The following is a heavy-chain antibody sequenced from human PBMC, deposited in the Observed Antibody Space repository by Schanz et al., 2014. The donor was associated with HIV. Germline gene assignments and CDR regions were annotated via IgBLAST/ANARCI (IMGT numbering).Heavy chain of an antibody. CDR2: IIPFFGTA. Sequence: QVQLVQSGAEVKKPGSSVRVSCKASGGTFNTLAFSWVRQAPGQGLQWMGGIIPFFGTANYAQTLQGRLTIPADESTGTAYMDLTSLRYEDTALYYCAASMYNGSYGTHYYFDLWGRGTLVTVSS. V-gene: IGHV1-69*01. J-gene: IGHJ2*01. CDR1: GGTFNTLA. CDR3: AASMYNGSYGTHYYFDL. D-gene: IGHD1-26*01.